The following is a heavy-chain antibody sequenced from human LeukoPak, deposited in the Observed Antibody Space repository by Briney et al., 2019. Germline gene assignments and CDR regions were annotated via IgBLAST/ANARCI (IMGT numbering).Heavy chain of an antibody. CDR1: GYTLTELS. V-gene: IGHV1-24*01. CDR2: FDPEDGET. CDR3: ATGGYDFWSGPGAFDI. J-gene: IGHJ3*02. Sequence: GASVKVSCKVSGYTLTELSMHWVRQAPGKGLEWMGGFDPEDGETIYAQKFQGRVTMTEDTSTDTAYMELSSLRSEDTAVYYCATGGYDFWSGPGAFDIWGQGTMVTVSS. D-gene: IGHD3-3*01.